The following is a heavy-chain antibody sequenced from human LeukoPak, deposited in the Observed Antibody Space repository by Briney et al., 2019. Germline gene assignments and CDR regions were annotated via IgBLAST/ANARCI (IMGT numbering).Heavy chain of an antibody. Sequence: GGSLRLSCAASGSTFDDFGMSWVRQAPGKGLEWVSSINWNGGRTGYADSVKGRFIISRDNAKNSLYLQMNSLRAEDTALYYCARESTVTTFWFDPWGQGTLVTVSS. CDR3: ARESTVTTFWFDP. CDR1: GSTFDDFG. V-gene: IGHV3-20*04. CDR2: INWNGGRT. J-gene: IGHJ5*02. D-gene: IGHD4-17*01.